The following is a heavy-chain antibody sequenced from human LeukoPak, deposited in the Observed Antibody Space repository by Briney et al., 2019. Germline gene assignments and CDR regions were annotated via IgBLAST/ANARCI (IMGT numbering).Heavy chain of an antibody. CDR1: GYTFTSYA. CDR3: AGGSPFDPLDI. J-gene: IGHJ3*02. V-gene: IGHV7-4-1*02. Sequence: ASVKVSCKASGYTFTSYAMNWVRQAPGQGLEWMGWINTNTGNPTYAQGFTGRFVFSLDTSVSTAYLQISSLKAEDTAVYYCAGGSPFDPLDIWAQGKRVPVFS. CDR2: INTNTGNP.